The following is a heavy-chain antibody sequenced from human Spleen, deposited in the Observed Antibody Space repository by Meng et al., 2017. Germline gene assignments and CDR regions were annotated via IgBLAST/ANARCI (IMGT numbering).Heavy chain of an antibody. V-gene: IGHV1-69*01. J-gene: IGHJ5*02. CDR1: GGTFTSQA. D-gene: IGHD3-22*01. CDR2: VMPIFGTT. Sequence: QVQLVQSGAEVKKPGSSVKVSCKASGGTFTSQAINWVRQAPGQGLEWMGGVMPIFGTTNYAQKFQGRVTISADDSASTAYMELSGLRSDDTAIYYCASSDSSGYYSWAQGTLVTVPS. CDR3: ASSDSSGYYS.